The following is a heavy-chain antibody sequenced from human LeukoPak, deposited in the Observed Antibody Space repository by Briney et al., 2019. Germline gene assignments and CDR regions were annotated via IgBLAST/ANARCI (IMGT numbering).Heavy chain of an antibody. CDR3: AKLRAPGYCSGGSCYSLDC. CDR2: ISYDGSNK. Sequence: GGSLRLSCAASGFTFSSYGMHWVRQAPGKGLEWVAVISYDGSNKYYADSVKGRFTISRDNSKNTLYLQMNSLRAEDTAVYYCAKLRAPGYCSGGSCYSLDCWGQGTLVTVSS. V-gene: IGHV3-30*18. J-gene: IGHJ4*02. CDR1: GFTFSSYG. D-gene: IGHD2-15*01.